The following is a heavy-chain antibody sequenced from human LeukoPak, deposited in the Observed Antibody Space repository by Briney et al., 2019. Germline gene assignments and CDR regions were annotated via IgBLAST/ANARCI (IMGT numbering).Heavy chain of an antibody. CDR1: EYTFTSYD. J-gene: IGHJ4*02. CDR3: ARGRHPGPTWISEY. V-gene: IGHV1-8*01. D-gene: IGHD5-12*01. Sequence: ASVKVSCKASEYTFTSYDINWVRQATGQGLEWMGWMNPNSGNTGYAQKFQGRVTMTSNTSISTAYMKLSSLTLEDTAMYYCARGRHPGPTWISEYWGQGTLVTVSS. CDR2: MNPNSGNT.